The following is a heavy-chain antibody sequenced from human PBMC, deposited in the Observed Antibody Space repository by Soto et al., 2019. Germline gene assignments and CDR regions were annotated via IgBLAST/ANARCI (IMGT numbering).Heavy chain of an antibody. D-gene: IGHD3-22*01. CDR2: INSDGSRT. J-gene: IGHJ6*02. Sequence: EVQLVESGGGLVQPGGSLRLSCAASGFTFSSYWMHWVRQAPGKGLVWVSRINSDGSRTNYADSVKGRFTISRDNAKNTLFLHMNSLSAEDTAVYYCGSGITMTLMDVWGQGTTVTVSS. V-gene: IGHV3-74*01. CDR1: GFTFSSYW. CDR3: GSGITMTLMDV.